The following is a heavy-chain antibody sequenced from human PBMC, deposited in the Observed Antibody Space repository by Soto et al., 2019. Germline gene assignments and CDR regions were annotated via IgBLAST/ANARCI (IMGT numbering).Heavy chain of an antibody. CDR1: GFTFSDYY. V-gene: IGHV3-11*01. Sequence: QVQVVESGGGLVKPGGSLRLSCSASGFTFSDYYMGWVRQAPGKGLEWVSYLSQSATAIHYADSVRGRFTISRANAKNSLYLQMSSLRAEDTAMYYCARWSSAFDHWGQGTLVTVSS. CDR3: ARWSSAFDH. J-gene: IGHJ4*02. CDR2: LSQSATAI.